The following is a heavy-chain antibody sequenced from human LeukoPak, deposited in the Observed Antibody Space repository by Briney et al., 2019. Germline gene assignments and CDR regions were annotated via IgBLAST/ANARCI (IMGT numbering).Heavy chain of an antibody. CDR3: ARDPEGDDYDMDV. CDR2: INQEGTEK. J-gene: IGHJ6*02. Sequence: PGGSLRLSCVASRLSISFYWMRWVRQVPGKGLEWVANINQEGTEKNYVDSVKGRFTISRDNAKNSVYLQMNRLRDEDTAVYYCARDPEGDDYDMDVWGQGTTVTVS. V-gene: IGHV3-7*04. CDR1: RLSISFYW. D-gene: IGHD3-16*01.